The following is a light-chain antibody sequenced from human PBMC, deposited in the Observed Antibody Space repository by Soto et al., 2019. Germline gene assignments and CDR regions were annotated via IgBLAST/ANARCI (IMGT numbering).Light chain of an antibody. V-gene: IGKV1-39*01. J-gene: IGKJ4*01. CDR3: QQSFSVPLT. CDR1: QYITTY. Sequence: DIQVTQSPSSLSASVGDRVTITCRASQYITTYLNWYQHKPGTAPKLLIYGASSLQSGVPSRFSGNGSGTDFTLTISSLQPEDFATYYCQQSFSVPLTFGGGTKVDIK. CDR2: GAS.